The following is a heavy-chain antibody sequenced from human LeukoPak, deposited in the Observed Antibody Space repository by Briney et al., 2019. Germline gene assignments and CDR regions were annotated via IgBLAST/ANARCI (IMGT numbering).Heavy chain of an antibody. CDR3: ARARYVNSFYAFDI. J-gene: IGHJ3*02. CDR2: LSKSGNT. Sequence: SETGPLTCTVSGGSISSYYWSWIRLPPGKGLEWIGYLSKSGNTNYSPSLKSRVTIFGDTSKNQFFLKLSSVTAADTAVYYCARARYVNSFYAFDISGQGSLVTVSS. CDR1: GGSISSYY. V-gene: IGHV4-59*01. D-gene: IGHD3-9*01.